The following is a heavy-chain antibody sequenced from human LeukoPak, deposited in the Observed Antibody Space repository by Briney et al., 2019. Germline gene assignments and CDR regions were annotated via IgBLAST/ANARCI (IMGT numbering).Heavy chain of an antibody. CDR1: GYTFTSYG. CDR3: ARGVKYQLLRNYYYYMDV. Sequence: GASVKVSCKASGYTFTSYGISWVRQAPGQGLEWMGWISAYNGNTNYAQKLQGRVTMTTDTSTSTAYMELRSLRSDDTAVYYCARGVKYQLLRNYYYYMDVWGKGTTVTVSS. D-gene: IGHD2-2*01. J-gene: IGHJ6*03. CDR2: ISAYNGNT. V-gene: IGHV1-18*01.